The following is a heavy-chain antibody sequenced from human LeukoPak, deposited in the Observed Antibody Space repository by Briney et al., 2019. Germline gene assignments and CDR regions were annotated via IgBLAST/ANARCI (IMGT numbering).Heavy chain of an antibody. V-gene: IGHV3-23*01. Sequence: PGGSLRLSCAASGFTFSSYSMHWVRQAPGKGLEWVSGISGSGITTYYADSVQGRFTISRDNSENTLYLQMNSLRAEDTAVYYCAKDKNYGSGSYQFDQWGQGTLVTVSS. J-gene: IGHJ4*02. CDR1: GFTFSSYS. CDR2: ISGSGITT. CDR3: AKDKNYGSGSYQFDQ. D-gene: IGHD3-10*01.